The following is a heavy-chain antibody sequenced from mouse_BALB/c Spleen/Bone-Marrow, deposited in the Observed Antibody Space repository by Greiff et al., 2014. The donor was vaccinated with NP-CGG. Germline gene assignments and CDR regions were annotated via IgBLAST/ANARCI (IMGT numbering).Heavy chain of an antibody. V-gene: IGHV5-6-5*01. CDR2: ISSGGST. J-gene: IGHJ1*01. Sequence: EVKVEESGGGLVKPGGSLKLSCAASGFTFSGYAMSWVRQTPEKRLEWVASISSGGSTFYPDSVKGRFTISRDNARNILYLQMSSLRSEDTAMYDCARRKTTILTTFYWYFDVWGAGTTVTVSS. CDR3: ARRKTTILTTFYWYFDV. CDR1: GFTFSGYA. D-gene: IGHD2-5*01.